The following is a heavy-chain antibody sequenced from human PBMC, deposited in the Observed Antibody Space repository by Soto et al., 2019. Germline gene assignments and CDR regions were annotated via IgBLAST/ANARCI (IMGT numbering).Heavy chain of an antibody. CDR1: GYTFTGYY. CDR3: ARGGVTGSSGWYQADY. Sequence: ASVKVSCKASGYTFTGYYMHWVRQAPGQGLEWMGWINPNSGGTNYAQKFQGWVTMTRDTSISTAYMELSRLRSDDTAVYYCARGGVTGSSGWYQADYWGRGTLVTVSS. V-gene: IGHV1-2*04. D-gene: IGHD6-19*01. CDR2: INPNSGGT. J-gene: IGHJ4*02.